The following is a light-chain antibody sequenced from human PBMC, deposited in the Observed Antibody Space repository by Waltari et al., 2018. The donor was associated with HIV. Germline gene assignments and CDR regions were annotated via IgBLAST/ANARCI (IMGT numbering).Light chain of an antibody. Sequence: EIVLTQSPDTLSLSPGERATLSCRASQSVYSNFLAWYQQKPGQAPSLLIYSASSRATHIPDRFSGSGSGADFTLTIARLETEDFAVYYCQQYGSSPRTFGQGTKVELK. CDR1: QSVYSNF. CDR3: QQYGSSPRT. J-gene: IGKJ1*01. V-gene: IGKV3-20*01. CDR2: SAS.